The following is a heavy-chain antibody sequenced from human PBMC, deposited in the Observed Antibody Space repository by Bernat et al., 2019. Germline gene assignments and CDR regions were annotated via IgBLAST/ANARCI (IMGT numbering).Heavy chain of an antibody. CDR2: ISYDGSNK. Sequence: QVQLVESGGGVVQPGRSLRLSCAASGFTFSSYGMHWVRQAPGKGLEWVAVISYDGSNKYYADSVKGRFTISRDNSKNTLYLQMNSLRAEDTAVYYCAKDGGRLRYICVVIDYWRQGTLVTVSS. V-gene: IGHV3-30*18. CDR3: AKDGGRLRYICVVIDY. CDR1: GFTFSSYG. D-gene: IGHD5-12*01. J-gene: IGHJ4*02.